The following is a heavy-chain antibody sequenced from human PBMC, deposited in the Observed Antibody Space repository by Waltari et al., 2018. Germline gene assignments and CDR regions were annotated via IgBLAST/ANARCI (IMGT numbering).Heavy chain of an antibody. CDR1: GGSFSGYY. V-gene: IGHV4-34*01. CDR3: ARGPRIAARLRLRWVDP. CDR2: IKHSGST. Sequence: QVQLQQWGAGLLKPSETLSLTCAVYGGSFSGYYWSWIRQPPGKGLEWIGEIKHSGSTNYNPSLNSRVTISVDTSKNQFSLKLSSVTAADTAVYYCARGPRIAARLRLRWVDPWGQGTLVTVSS. D-gene: IGHD6-6*01. J-gene: IGHJ5*02.